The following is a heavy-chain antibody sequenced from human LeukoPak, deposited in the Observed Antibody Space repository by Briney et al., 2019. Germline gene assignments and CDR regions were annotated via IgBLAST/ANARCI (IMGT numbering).Heavy chain of an antibody. CDR1: GYSFTSYW. D-gene: IGHD3-22*01. V-gene: IGHV5-51*01. CDR2: IYVGDSDT. CDR3: ARGGDYFDSSGSRFDY. Sequence: GESLKISCKGSGYSFTSYWIGWVRQMPGKGLGGIGIIYVGDSDTRYSPSFQGQVTISADKSMSTAYLQWSSPKASDTAMYYCARGGDYFDSSGSRFDYWGQGTLVTVSS. J-gene: IGHJ4*02.